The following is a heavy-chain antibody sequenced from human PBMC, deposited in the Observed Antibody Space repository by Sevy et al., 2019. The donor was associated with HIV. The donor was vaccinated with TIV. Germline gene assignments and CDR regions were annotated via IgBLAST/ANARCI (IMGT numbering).Heavy chain of an antibody. Sequence: GGSLRLSCAASGFTFSSYWMSWVRQAPGKGLEWVANIKQDGSEKYYVDSVKGRFTISRDNAKNSLYLQMNSLRAEDTAVYYCACPTYYYDSSGFRAFDIWGQGTMVTVSS. V-gene: IGHV3-7*03. CDR1: GFTFSSYW. CDR3: ACPTYYYDSSGFRAFDI. D-gene: IGHD3-22*01. J-gene: IGHJ3*02. CDR2: IKQDGSEK.